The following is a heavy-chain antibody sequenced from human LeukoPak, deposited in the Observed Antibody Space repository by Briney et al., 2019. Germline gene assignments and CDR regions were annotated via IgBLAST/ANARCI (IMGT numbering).Heavy chain of an antibody. Sequence: GGSLRLSCGASGFTFSTYPMHWVRQAPGKGLEWVAAISKEGSNKYYTDSVKGRYTISRDSSKNMLYLEMNSLSGEDTAVYYCVKRGSDGGPYFFDYWGQGTLGTVPS. V-gene: IGHV3-30*18. J-gene: IGHJ4*02. CDR1: GFTFSTYP. CDR3: VKRGSDGGPYFFDY. D-gene: IGHD3-3*01. CDR2: ISKEGSNK.